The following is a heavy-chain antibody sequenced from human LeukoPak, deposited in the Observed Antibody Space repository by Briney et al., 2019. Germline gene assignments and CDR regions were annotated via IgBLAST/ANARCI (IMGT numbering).Heavy chain of an antibody. CDR2: ISSSGSTI. J-gene: IGHJ4*02. Sequence: GGSLRLSCAASGFTFSSYEMNWVRQAPGKGLEWVSYISSSGSTIYYADSVKGRFTISRDSSKNTLYLQMNSLRVEDTAVYYCAKGGYTYDWGGYFDYWGQGTLVTVSS. D-gene: IGHD5-18*01. CDR3: AKGGYTYDWGGYFDY. CDR1: GFTFSSYE. V-gene: IGHV3-48*03.